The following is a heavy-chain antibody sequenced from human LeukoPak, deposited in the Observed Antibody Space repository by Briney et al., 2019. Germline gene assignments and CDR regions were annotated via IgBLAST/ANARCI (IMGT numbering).Heavy chain of an antibody. CDR2: IYTSGST. CDR3: ASSGQLLKYYYYMDV. Sequence: SETLSLTCTVSGGSISSYYWSWLRQPAGKGLEGIGRIYTSGSTNYNPSLTSRGTMSVDTSKNQFSLKLSSVTAADTAVYYCASSGQLLKYYYYMDVWGKGTTVTVSS. V-gene: IGHV4-4*07. D-gene: IGHD1-1*01. J-gene: IGHJ6*03. CDR1: GGSISSYY.